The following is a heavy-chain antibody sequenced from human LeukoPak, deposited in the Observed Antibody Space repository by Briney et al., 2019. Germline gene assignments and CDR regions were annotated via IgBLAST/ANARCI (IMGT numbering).Heavy chain of an antibody. CDR3: SRGNNFHY. V-gene: IGHV3-11*01. D-gene: IGHD2/OR15-2a*01. CDR2: ISISAITK. Sequence: GGSLRLSRAASGFTPFEHIMRCVGAAPGKGVECFSYISISAITKYSADSVKGRFSISRDKAKNSQYLQMNSLRAEDTTVYSCSRGNNFHYWGERTLVSVPS. CDR1: GFTPFEHI. J-gene: IGHJ4*02.